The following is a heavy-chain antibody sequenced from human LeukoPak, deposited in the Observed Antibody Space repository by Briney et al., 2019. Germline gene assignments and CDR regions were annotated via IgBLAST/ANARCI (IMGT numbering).Heavy chain of an antibody. CDR3: ARQITMVRGGNWFDP. Sequence: PSETLSLTCTVSAGSISSYYWSWIRPPPGKGLEWIGNIYYSGSTNYNPSLKSRVTISVDTSKNQFSLKLSSVTAADTAVYYCARQITMVRGGNWFDPWGQGTLVTVSS. V-gene: IGHV4-59*08. J-gene: IGHJ5*02. CDR1: AGSISSYY. CDR2: IYYSGST. D-gene: IGHD3-10*01.